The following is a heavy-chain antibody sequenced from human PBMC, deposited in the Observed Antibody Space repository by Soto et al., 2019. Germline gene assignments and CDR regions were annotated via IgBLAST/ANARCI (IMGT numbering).Heavy chain of an antibody. CDR2: IYYSGST. V-gene: IGHV4-39*01. CDR1: GGSISSSSYY. Sequence: SETLSLTCTVSGGSISSSSYYWGWIRQPPGKGLEWIGSIYYSGSTYYNPSLKSRVTISVDTSKNQFSLKLSSVTAADTAVYYCARQVFRFGEPSPFDYWGQGTLVTVSS. J-gene: IGHJ4*02. D-gene: IGHD3-10*01. CDR3: ARQVFRFGEPSPFDY.